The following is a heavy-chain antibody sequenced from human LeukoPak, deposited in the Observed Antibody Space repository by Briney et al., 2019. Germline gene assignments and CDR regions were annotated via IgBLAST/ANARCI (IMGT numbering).Heavy chain of an antibody. V-gene: IGHV3-30-3*01. CDR1: GFTFSSYA. Sequence: GGSLRLSCAASGFTFSSYAMHWVRQAPGKGLEWVAVISYDGSNKYYADSVKGRFTISRDNSKNTLYLQMSSLRAEDTAVYYCARDRDSTNWFDPWGQGTLVTVSS. CDR2: ISYDGSNK. CDR3: ARDRDSTNWFDP. J-gene: IGHJ5*02. D-gene: IGHD2-21*01.